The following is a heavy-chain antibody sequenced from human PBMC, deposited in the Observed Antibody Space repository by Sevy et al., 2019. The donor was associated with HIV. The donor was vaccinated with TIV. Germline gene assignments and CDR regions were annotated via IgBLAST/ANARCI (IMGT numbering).Heavy chain of an antibody. CDR1: GGSISSGDYY. CDR2: IYYSGST. Sequence: SETLSLTCTVSGGSISSGDYYWSWIRQPPGKGLECIGYIYYSGSTYYNPSLKSRVTISVDTSKNQFSLKLSSVTAADTAVYYCARAKTYYYDSSGHHDAFDIWGQGTMVTVSS. V-gene: IGHV4-30-4*01. CDR3: ARAKTYYYDSSGHHDAFDI. D-gene: IGHD3-22*01. J-gene: IGHJ3*02.